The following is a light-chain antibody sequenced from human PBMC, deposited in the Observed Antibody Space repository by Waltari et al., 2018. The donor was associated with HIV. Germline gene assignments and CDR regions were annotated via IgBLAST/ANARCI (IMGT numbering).Light chain of an antibody. CDR2: GAF. Sequence: EVVMMQSPGTLARSPGERATLPCRASQSINNNLAWYQQKPGQAPRLLIYGAFIRATGIPARFSGSGSGTEFTLSISSLQSEDFAVYYCQQYHDWPPLTFGGGTKVEI. CDR1: QSINNN. J-gene: IGKJ4*01. CDR3: QQYHDWPPLT. V-gene: IGKV3D-15*01.